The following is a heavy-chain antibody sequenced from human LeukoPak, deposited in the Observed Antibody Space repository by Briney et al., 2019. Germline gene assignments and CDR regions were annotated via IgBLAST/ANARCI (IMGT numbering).Heavy chain of an antibody. D-gene: IGHD3-10*01. CDR3: AKEGLRSGRAFDY. V-gene: IGHV3-30*02. J-gene: IGHJ4*02. Sequence: PGGSLRLSCAASGFTFSSYAMSWVRQAPGKGLEWVAFIRYDGSNKYYADSVKGRFTISRDNSKNTLYLQMNSLRAEDTAVYYCAKEGLRSGRAFDYWGQGTLVTVSS. CDR1: GFTFSSYA. CDR2: IRYDGSNK.